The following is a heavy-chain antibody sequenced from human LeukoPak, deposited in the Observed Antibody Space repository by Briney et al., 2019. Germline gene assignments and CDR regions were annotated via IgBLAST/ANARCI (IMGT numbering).Heavy chain of an antibody. Sequence: SETLSLTCTVSGGSISSGGYYWSWIRQHPGKGLEWIGYIYYSGSTYYNPSLKSRVTISVDTSKNQFSLKLSSVTAAGTAVYYCARVPVEPYYYYGMDVWGQGTTVTVSS. V-gene: IGHV4-31*03. CDR1: GGSISSGGYY. CDR3: ARVPVEPYYYYGMDV. D-gene: IGHD1-14*01. CDR2: IYYSGST. J-gene: IGHJ6*02.